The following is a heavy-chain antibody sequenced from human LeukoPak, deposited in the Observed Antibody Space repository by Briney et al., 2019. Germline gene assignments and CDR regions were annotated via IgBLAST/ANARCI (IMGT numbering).Heavy chain of an antibody. CDR2: ISGYNGNT. V-gene: IGHV1-18*01. CDR3: AKSQASGYDSSAY. CDR1: GGTFSSYA. D-gene: IGHD3-22*01. Sequence: ASVKVSCKASGGTFSSYAISWVRQAPGQGLEWMGWISGYNGNTNYAQKLQGRVTMTTDTSTSTAYMELRSLRSDDTAVYYCAKSQASGYDSSAYWGQGTLVTVSS. J-gene: IGHJ4*02.